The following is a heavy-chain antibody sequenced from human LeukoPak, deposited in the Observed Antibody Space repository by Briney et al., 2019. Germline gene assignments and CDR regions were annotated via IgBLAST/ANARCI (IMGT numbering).Heavy chain of an antibody. V-gene: IGHV4-59*01. CDR3: ARGTIFGVATNWFDP. D-gene: IGHD3-3*01. CDR1: GGSISSYY. J-gene: IGHJ5*02. Sequence: PSETLSLTCTVSGGSISSYYWSWIRQPPGKGLEWIGYIYYSGTTNYNPSLKSRLTISVDTSQNQFSLRLSSVTAADTAVYYCARGTIFGVATNWFDPWGQGTLVTVSS. CDR2: IYYSGTT.